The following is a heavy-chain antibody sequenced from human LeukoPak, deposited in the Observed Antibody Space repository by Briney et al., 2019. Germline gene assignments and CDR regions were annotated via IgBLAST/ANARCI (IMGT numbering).Heavy chain of an antibody. CDR2: ISGSGTST. D-gene: IGHD3-22*01. Sequence: GGSLRLSCAASGFSFSSYGMSWVRQAPGKGLEWVSAISGSGTSTYYADSVKGRFTISRDNSKNTLYLQMNSLRAEDTAVYYCARSSIFYDSSGYYVGEKYYFDYWGQGTLVTVSS. J-gene: IGHJ4*02. CDR1: GFSFSSYG. V-gene: IGHV3-23*01. CDR3: ARSSIFYDSSGYYVGEKYYFDY.